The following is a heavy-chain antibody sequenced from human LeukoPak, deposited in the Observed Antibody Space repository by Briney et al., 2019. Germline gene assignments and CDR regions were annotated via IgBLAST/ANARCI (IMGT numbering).Heavy chain of an antibody. CDR3: ARGQWLLFDY. J-gene: IGHJ4*02. D-gene: IGHD6-19*01. Sequence: SETLSLTCSVAGGSIDSSSHYWAWIRQPPGKGLEWIGSIYYSGSTYYSPSLKSRLTMSLDTSKKQFSLKLRSVTAADTAVYYCARGQWLLFDYWGQGTLVTVSS. CDR2: IYYSGST. V-gene: IGHV4-39*07. CDR1: GGSIDSSSHY.